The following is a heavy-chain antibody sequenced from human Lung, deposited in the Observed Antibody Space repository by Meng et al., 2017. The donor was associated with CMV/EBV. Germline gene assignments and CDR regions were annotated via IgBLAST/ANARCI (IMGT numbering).Heavy chain of an antibody. CDR1: SVSIKSADYF. Sequence: SSVSIKSADYFWRWVRQPPGKSLEWVRYIFYNGRTCCIPSLKSHLSISMDTSKNQFSLELRSLTAADTTIYYCVREILAPISYYFDSWGQGTLVTVSS. CDR3: VREILAPISYYFDS. V-gene: IGHV4-30-4*01. J-gene: IGHJ4*02. CDR2: IFYNGRT. D-gene: IGHD5-18*01.